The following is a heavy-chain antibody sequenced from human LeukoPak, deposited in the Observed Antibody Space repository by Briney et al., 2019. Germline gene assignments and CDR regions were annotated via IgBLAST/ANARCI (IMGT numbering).Heavy chain of an antibody. CDR3: ARQLGYCSGGSCYYFDY. V-gene: IGHV4-39*07. CDR2: IYYSGNT. Sequence: SETLSLTCTVSGGSISSSNYYWGWIRQPPGKGLEWIGSIYYSGNTYYNPSLKSRVSISVDTSENQFSLKLSSVTAADTAVYYCARQLGYCSGGSCYYFDYWGQGTLVVVSS. CDR1: GGSISSSNYY. D-gene: IGHD2-15*01. J-gene: IGHJ4*02.